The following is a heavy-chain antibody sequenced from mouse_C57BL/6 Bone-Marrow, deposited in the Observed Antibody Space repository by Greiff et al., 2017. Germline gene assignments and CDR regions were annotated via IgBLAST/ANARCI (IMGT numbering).Heavy chain of an antibody. D-gene: IGHD3-2*02. J-gene: IGHJ3*01. CDR1: GYTFTDYN. CDR3: ARRLDSSGYGWFAY. CDR2: INPNNGGT. V-gene: IGHV1-18*01. Sequence: DVKLQESGPELVKPGASVKIPCKASGYTFTDYNMDWVKQSHGKSLEWIGDINPNNGGTIYNQKFKGKATLTVDKSSSTAYMELRSLTSEDTAVYYCARRLDSSGYGWFAYWGQGTLVTVSA.